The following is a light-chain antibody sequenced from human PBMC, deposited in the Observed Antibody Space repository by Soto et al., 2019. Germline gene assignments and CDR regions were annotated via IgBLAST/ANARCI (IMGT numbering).Light chain of an antibody. CDR3: QQSGGSFRV. J-gene: IGKJ3*01. CDR2: GAS. V-gene: IGKV3-20*01. CDR1: QSVSSSY. Sequence: EIVLTQSPGTLSVSPGERATLYCRASQSVSSSYLAWYQKKPGQAPRLLIYGASSRATGIPDRFSGIESGTDFNLTLRRLETEDCAVYEGQQSGGSFRVVGPLTKVDIK.